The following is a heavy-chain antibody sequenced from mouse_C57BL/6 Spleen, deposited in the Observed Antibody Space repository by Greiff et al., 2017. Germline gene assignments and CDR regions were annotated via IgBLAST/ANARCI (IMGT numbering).Heavy chain of an antibody. CDR3: ARATVVATEDYFDY. CDR2: INPSNGGT. V-gene: IGHV1-53*01. CDR1: GYTFTSYW. J-gene: IGHJ2*01. Sequence: QVQLQQPGTELVKPGASGYTFTSYWMHWVKQRPGQGLEWIGNINPSNGGTNYNEKFKSKATLTVDKSSSTAYMQLSSLTSEDSAVYYCARATVVATEDYFDYWGQGTTRTVSS. D-gene: IGHD1-1*01.